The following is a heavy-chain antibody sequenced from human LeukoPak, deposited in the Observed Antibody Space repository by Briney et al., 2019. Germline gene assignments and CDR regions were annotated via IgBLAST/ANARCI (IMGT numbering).Heavy chain of an antibody. J-gene: IGHJ4*02. V-gene: IGHV1-2*02. D-gene: IGHD3-10*01. CDR3: ARDSRTGIPLCD. Sequence: GASVKVSCKVSGYTFTGYYMHWVRQAPGQGLEWMGWINPNSGGTNDAQKFQGRVTMTRDTSISTAYMELSRLRSDDTAVYYCARDSRTGIPLCDWGQGTLVTVSS. CDR2: INPNSGGT. CDR1: GYTFTGYY.